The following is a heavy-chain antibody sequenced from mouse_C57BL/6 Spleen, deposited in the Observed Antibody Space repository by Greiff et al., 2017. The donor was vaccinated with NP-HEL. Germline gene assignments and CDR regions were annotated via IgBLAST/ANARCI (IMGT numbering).Heavy chain of an antibody. CDR2: ISYDGSN. CDR1: GYSITSGYY. CDR3: ARLGSSYNYFDY. V-gene: IGHV3-6*01. D-gene: IGHD1-1*01. J-gene: IGHJ2*01. Sequence: EVKLVESGPGLVKPSQSLSLTCSVTGYSITSGYYWNWIRQFPGNKLEWMGYISYDGSNNYNPSLKNRISITRDTSKNQFFLKLNSVTTEDTATYYCARLGSSYNYFDYWGQGTTLTVSS.